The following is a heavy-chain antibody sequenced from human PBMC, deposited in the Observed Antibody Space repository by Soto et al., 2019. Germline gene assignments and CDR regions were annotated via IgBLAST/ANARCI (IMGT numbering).Heavy chain of an antibody. CDR3: AKDIGSSSWYWSATLDY. V-gene: IGHV3-30*18. Sequence: QVQLVESGGGVVQPGRSLRLSCAASGFTFSSYGMHWVRQAPGKGLEWVAVVSYDGSNKYYADSVKGRFTISRDNSKSTLYLQMNSLRAEDTAVYYCAKDIGSSSWYWSATLDYWGQGTPVNVSS. CDR2: VSYDGSNK. J-gene: IGHJ4*02. CDR1: GFTFSSYG. D-gene: IGHD6-13*01.